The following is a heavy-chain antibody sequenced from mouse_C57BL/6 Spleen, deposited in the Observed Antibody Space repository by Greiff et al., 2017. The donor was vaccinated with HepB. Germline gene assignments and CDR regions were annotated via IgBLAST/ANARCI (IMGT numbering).Heavy chain of an antibody. J-gene: IGHJ3*01. CDR3: TRERGYVLAY. Sequence: EVKLMESGEGLVKPGGSLKLSCAASGFTFSSYAMSWVRQTPEKRLEWVAYISSGGDYIYYADTVKGRFTISRDNARNTLYLQMSSLKSEDTAMYYCTRERGYVLAYWGQGTLVTVSA. CDR1: GFTFSSYA. V-gene: IGHV5-9-1*02. CDR2: ISSGGDYI. D-gene: IGHD1-2*01.